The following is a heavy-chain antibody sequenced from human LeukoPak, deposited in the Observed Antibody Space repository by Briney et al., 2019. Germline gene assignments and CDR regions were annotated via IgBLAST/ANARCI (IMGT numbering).Heavy chain of an antibody. Sequence: PGGSLRLSCTASGVTFSGSAMHGVREGSGKGREWGGRIRSKANSYATVYAASVKGRFTISRDDSKNTSYLQMNSLKTEDTAVYYCTSGLSVRRSNNTPVDYWGQGTLVTVSS. CDR2: IRSKANSYAT. J-gene: IGHJ4*02. CDR3: TSGLSVRRSNNTPVDY. CDR1: GVTFSGSA. V-gene: IGHV3-73*01. D-gene: IGHD1-1*01.